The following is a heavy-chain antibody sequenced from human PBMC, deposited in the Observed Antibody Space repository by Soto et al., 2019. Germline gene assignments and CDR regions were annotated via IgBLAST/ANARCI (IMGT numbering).Heavy chain of an antibody. Sequence: AVKVSCQASRCTFSSYAISWVRQAPGQGLEWMGGIIPIFGTANYAQKFQGRVTITADESTSTAYMELSSLRSEDTAVYYCARDPLGEPYGVTYYYYYGMDVWGQGTTVTVSS. CDR2: IIPIFGTA. CDR1: RCTFSSYA. CDR3: ARDPLGEPYGVTYYYYYGMDV. D-gene: IGHD2-8*01. J-gene: IGHJ6*02. V-gene: IGHV1-69*13.